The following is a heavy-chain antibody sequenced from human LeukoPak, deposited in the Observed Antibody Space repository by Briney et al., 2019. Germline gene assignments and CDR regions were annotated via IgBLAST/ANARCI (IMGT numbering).Heavy chain of an antibody. V-gene: IGHV3-23*01. J-gene: IGHJ4*02. CDR3: AKDPDYYDSSGPFDY. CDR2: ISGSGGST. D-gene: IGHD3-22*01. Sequence: QTGGSLRLSCAASGFTFSSYAMSWVRQAPGKGLEWVSAISGSGGSTYYADSVKGRFTISRDNSKNTLYLQMNSLRAEDTAVYYCAKDPDYYDSSGPFDYWGQGTLVTVSS. CDR1: GFTFSSYA.